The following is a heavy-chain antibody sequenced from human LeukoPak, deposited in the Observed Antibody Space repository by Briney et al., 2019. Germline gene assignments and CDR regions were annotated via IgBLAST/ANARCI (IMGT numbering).Heavy chain of an antibody. Sequence: GGSLRLSCAASGFTFSRYSMHWVRPAPGKGLVWVSHVNSDGSGTDYADSVKGRFTISRDNAKNTLYLQMNSLRVEDTAVYYCVCLGLGGLSLDWGQGTLVTVSS. D-gene: IGHD3-16*01. CDR3: VCLGLGGLSLD. J-gene: IGHJ4*02. V-gene: IGHV3-74*01. CDR2: VNSDGSGT. CDR1: GFTFSRYS.